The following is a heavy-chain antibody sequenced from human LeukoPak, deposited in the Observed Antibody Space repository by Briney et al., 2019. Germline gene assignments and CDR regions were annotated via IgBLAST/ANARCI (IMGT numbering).Heavy chain of an antibody. V-gene: IGHV4-30-2*01. CDR2: IYHSGST. D-gene: IGHD5-24*01. CDR1: GGSISSGGYS. CDR3: ARGSGATNFDS. J-gene: IGHJ4*02. Sequence: PSQTLSLTCAVSGGSISSGGYSWSWIRQPPGKGLEWIGYIYHSGSTYYNPSLKSRVTISVDRSKNQFSLKLSSVTAADTAVYYCARGSGATNFDSWGQGTLVTVSS.